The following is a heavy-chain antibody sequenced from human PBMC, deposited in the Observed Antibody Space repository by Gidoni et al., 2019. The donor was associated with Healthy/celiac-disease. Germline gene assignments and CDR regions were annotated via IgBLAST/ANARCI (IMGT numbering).Heavy chain of an antibody. D-gene: IGHD2-15*01. Sequence: QLQLQESGPGLVKPSQTLSLPCTVSGGSISSSGYYWGWIRQPPGKGLEWIGSIYYSGSTSYNPSLKSRVTMSVDTSKNQFSLKLSSVTAADTAVYYCARFGFCSAGSCYSGDNWFDPWGQGTLVTVSS. CDR1: GGSISSSGYY. V-gene: IGHV4-39*01. CDR2: IYYSGST. CDR3: ARFGFCSAGSCYSGDNWFDP. J-gene: IGHJ5*02.